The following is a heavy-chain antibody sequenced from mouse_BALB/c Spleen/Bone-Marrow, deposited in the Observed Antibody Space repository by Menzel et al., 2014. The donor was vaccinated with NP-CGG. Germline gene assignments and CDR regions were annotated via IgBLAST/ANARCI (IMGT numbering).Heavy chain of an antibody. CDR2: ISTYYGDT. CDR3: ARSRNVRNAMDY. D-gene: IGHD1-1*01. V-gene: IGHV1S137*01. J-gene: IGHJ4*01. CDR1: GYTFTNNA. Sequence: VQLQESGAELVRPGVSVKISCKGSGYTFTNNAIHWVKQSRAKSLEWIGIISTYYGDTTYNQKFKGKATMTVDKSSSTAYLKLARLTSEDSAIYYCARSRNVRNAMDYWGQGTSVTVSS.